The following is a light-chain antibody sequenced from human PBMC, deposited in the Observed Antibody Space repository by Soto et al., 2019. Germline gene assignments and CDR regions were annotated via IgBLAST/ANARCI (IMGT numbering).Light chain of an antibody. Sequence: QSALTQPASVSGSPGQSITISCTGTSSDVGGYNYVSWYQQHPGKAPKLMIYEVSNRPSGVSNSFSGSKSGNTASLTIYGLQAEDEADYYCSSYTSSSTYVFGNGTKVTVL. V-gene: IGLV2-14*01. CDR1: SSDVGGYNY. J-gene: IGLJ1*01. CDR2: EVS. CDR3: SSYTSSSTYV.